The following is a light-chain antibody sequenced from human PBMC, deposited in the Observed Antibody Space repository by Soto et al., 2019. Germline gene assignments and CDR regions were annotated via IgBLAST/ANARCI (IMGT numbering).Light chain of an antibody. J-gene: IGKJ4*01. CDR1: QTLSSSS. CDR2: DAS. V-gene: IGKV3D-20*01. CDR3: QQYGTSPLT. Sequence: EIVLTQSPATLSLSPGESATLSCGASQTLSSSSLAWYQQKPGLAPRLLIYDASNRATGIPDRFSGSGSGPKFTLTISRLEPEDFAMYYCQQYGTSPLTFGGGTKVEIK.